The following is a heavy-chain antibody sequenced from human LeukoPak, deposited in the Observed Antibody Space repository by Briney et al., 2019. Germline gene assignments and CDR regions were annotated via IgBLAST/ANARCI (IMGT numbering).Heavy chain of an antibody. D-gene: IGHD4-11*01. V-gene: IGHV4-34*01. CDR2: INHSGSI. Sequence: SETLSLTCAVYGGSFSGYYWSWIRQPPGKVLEWIGEINHSGSINYNPSLKSRVTISVDTSKNQFSLKLSSVTAADTAVYYCARGYSNYHYYMDVWGKGTTVTVSS. CDR3: ARGYSNYHYYMDV. J-gene: IGHJ6*03. CDR1: GGSFSGYY.